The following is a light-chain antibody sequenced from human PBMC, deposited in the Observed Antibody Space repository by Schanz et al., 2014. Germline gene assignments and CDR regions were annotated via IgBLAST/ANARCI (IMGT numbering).Light chain of an antibody. Sequence: QSVLTQPPSASGTPGQRVTISCSGSSSNIGSNTVNWYQQLPGTAPKLMIYDVTNRPSGVSSRFSGSKSDNTASLTISGLQAEDEADYYCSSYAGSNNFWDWVFGTGTKLTVL. J-gene: IGLJ1*01. CDR1: SSNIGSNT. CDR3: SSYAGSNNFWDWV. V-gene: IGLV1-44*01. CDR2: DVT.